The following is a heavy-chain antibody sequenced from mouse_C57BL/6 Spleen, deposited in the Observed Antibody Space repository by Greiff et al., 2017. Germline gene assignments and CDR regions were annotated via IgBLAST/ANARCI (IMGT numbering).Heavy chain of an antibody. J-gene: IGHJ4*01. CDR3: TRLTGYYYAMDY. D-gene: IGHD3-2*01. CDR2: IDPDTGGT. CDR1: GYTFTDYE. V-gene: IGHV1-15*01. Sequence: VQLQQSGAELVRPGASVTMSCKASGYTFTDYEMHWVKQTPVHGLEWIGAIDPDTGGTAYNQKFKGKAILTADTSSSTAYMELRSPTSEDSAVYYCTRLTGYYYAMDYWGQGTSVTVSS.